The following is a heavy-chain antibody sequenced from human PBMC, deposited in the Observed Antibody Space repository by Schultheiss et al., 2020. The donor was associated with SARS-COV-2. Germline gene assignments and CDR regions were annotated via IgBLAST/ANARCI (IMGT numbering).Heavy chain of an antibody. V-gene: IGHV4-30-4*01. CDR3: ASYGDYGTDDAFDI. Sequence: SETLSLTCTVSGGSISSYYWSWIRQPPGKGLEWIGYIYYSGSTYYNPSLKSRVTISVDTSKNQFSLKLSSVTAADTAVYYCASYGDYGTDDAFDIWGQGTMVTVSS. CDR1: GGSISSYY. D-gene: IGHD4-17*01. CDR2: IYYSGST. J-gene: IGHJ3*02.